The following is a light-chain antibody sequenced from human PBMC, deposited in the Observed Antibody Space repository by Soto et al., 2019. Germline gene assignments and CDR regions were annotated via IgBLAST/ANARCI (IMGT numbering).Light chain of an antibody. V-gene: IGLV2-23*01. CDR2: EDS. Sequence: QSALTQPASVSASPGQSITISCTGTSSDVGSYNLVSWYQQHPGKAPKLMIYEDSRRPSGVSNRFSGSKSGNTASLTISGLQAEDEADYYCCSYADGSTYVFGTGTKVTVL. CDR1: SSDVGSYNL. J-gene: IGLJ1*01. CDR3: CSYADGSTYV.